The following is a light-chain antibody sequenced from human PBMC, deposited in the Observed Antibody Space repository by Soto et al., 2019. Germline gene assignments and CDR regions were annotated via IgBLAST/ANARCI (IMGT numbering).Light chain of an antibody. V-gene: IGLV2-11*01. CDR3: CSYADNYSYV. CDR2: DVS. Sequence: ALTQPRSVSGSPGQTVTISCTGTSSDVGAYNYVSWYQQHRCKAAKVMTYDVSKRPSGVPERFSRSKSGNTASLTISGLQAEDEADYYCCSYADNYSYVFGTGTKVTVL. CDR1: SSDVGAYNY. J-gene: IGLJ1*01.